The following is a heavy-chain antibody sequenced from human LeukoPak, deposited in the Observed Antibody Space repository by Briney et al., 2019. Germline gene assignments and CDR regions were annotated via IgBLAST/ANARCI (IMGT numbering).Heavy chain of an antibody. CDR1: GFTFSSYN. CDR3: ARSSPHCSSTSCYNDAFDS. D-gene: IGHD2-2*02. Sequence: GGSLTLSRAASGFTFSSYNMNWLRQAPGKGLEWVSYISSSSSYIYYADSVKGRFTISRDNAKNSLDLQMNSLRAEDTAVYCCARSSPHCSSTSCYNDAFDSWGQGTMVTVP. V-gene: IGHV3-21*01. CDR2: ISSSSSYI. J-gene: IGHJ3*02.